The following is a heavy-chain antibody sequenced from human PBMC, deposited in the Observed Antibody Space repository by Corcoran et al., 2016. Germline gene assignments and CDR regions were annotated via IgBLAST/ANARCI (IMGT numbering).Heavy chain of an antibody. V-gene: IGHV1-18*01. CDR2: ISAYNGNT. Sequence: QVQLVQSGAEVKKPGASVKVSCKASGYTFRTYGISWVRQAPGQGLEWMGWISAYNGNTNYAQKFQGRVTMTTDTSTSTAYMELRSLGSDDTAVYYGARDRMESRITELEASYWYFDLWGRGTLVTVSS. J-gene: IGHJ2*01. CDR1: GYTFRTYG. CDR3: ARDRMESRITELEASYWYFDL. D-gene: IGHD3-10*01.